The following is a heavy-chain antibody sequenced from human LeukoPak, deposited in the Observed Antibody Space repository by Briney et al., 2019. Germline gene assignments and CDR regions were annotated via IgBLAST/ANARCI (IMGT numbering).Heavy chain of an antibody. V-gene: IGHV1-2*02. Sequence: ASVKVSCKASGYTFTGNYMHWVRQAPGQGLEWMGWINPNSGGTNYAQKFQGRVTMTRDTSIGTAYMELNRLRSDDTAVYYCARVPSYGDYVYWGQGTLVTVSS. CDR2: INPNSGGT. D-gene: IGHD4-17*01. J-gene: IGHJ4*02. CDR1: GYTFTGNY. CDR3: ARVPSYGDYVY.